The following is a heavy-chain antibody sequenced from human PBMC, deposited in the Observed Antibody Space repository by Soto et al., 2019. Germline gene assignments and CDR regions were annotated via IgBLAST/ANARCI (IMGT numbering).Heavy chain of an antibody. J-gene: IGHJ4*02. V-gene: IGHV3-30*18. D-gene: IGHD2-2*01. CDR2: ISYDGRNK. CDR3: AKDRGPLQWSSVSCSGEGLDD. CDR1: GFTFITYG. Sequence: PGGSLRLSCAASGFTFITYGIHWFRQAPGKGLEWVALISYDGRNKYYADSVKGRFTISRDNSKNTLNLQMNSLRAEDTAVYYYAKDRGPLQWSSVSCSGEGLDDWGQGTLVTVSS.